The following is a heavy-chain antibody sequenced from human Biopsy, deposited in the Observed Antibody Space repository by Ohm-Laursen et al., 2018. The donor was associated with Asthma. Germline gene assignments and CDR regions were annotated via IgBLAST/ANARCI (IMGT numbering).Heavy chain of an antibody. D-gene: IGHD1-26*01. CDR3: PKDVFPGWEVRRGPDY. CDR2: INGAGSYI. V-gene: IGHV3-21*01. Sequence: SLRLSCSASGFAFRDFNINWVRQAPGKGLQWIASINGAGSYIYYADSVKGRFTISRDNSKNTMYLEMNSLRAEDTAVYYCPKDVFPGWEVRRGPDYWGQGTLVTVSA. J-gene: IGHJ4*02. CDR1: GFAFRDFN.